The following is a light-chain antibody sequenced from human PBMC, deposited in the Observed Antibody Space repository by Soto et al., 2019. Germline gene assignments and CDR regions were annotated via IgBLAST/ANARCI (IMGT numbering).Light chain of an antibody. CDR3: QQYENLPYT. Sequence: DIQMTQSPSSLSASVGDRVTITCQASQDITDFLYWYQQKPGKTPKLLIYDASNLETGVPSRFSGSGSVTHFSLTINSLQPEDMATYYCQQYENLPYTFGQGTKLEIK. V-gene: IGKV1-33*01. CDR2: DAS. CDR1: QDITDF. J-gene: IGKJ2*01.